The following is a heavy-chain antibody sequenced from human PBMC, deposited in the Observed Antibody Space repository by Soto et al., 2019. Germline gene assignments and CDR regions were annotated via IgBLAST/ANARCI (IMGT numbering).Heavy chain of an antibody. Sequence: ASVKVSCKASGYTFTSYAMHWVRQAPGQRLEWMGWINAGNGNTKYSQKFQGRVTITRDTSASTAYMELSSLRSEDTAVYYCARVRYYPSEGQQLTPLGYWGQGTLVTVSS. D-gene: IGHD6-13*01. CDR1: GYTFTSYA. J-gene: IGHJ4*02. V-gene: IGHV1-3*01. CDR3: ARVRYYPSEGQQLTPLGY. CDR2: INAGNGNT.